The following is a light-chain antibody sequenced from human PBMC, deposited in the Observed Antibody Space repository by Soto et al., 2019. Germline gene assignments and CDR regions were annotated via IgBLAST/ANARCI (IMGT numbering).Light chain of an antibody. V-gene: IGKV3-15*01. J-gene: IGKJ5*01. CDR3: QQYNYWPIT. CDR2: GAS. Sequence: EVVMTQSPATLSVSPVERVTLSCRSSQSVADNLSWFHPKPGQGPSLLIYGASTRATGIPARFSGSGSETDFTLPVSSLRSEDSAVYYCQQYNYWPITFGQGTRLEIK. CDR1: QSVADN.